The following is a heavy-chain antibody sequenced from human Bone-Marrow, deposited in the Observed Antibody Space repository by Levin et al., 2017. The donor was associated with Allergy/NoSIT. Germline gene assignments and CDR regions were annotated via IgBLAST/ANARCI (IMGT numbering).Heavy chain of an antibody. CDR3: ARAAVPASSYFDF. CDR1: GGSITSGGNS. Sequence: SETLSLTCDVSGGSITSGGNSWNWIRQSPGKGLEWLGYIYQSGLSYYNPSLKSRITMSIDGSRNQFSLILTSVTAAATAMYYCARAAVPASSYFDFWGLGTLVTVSS. CDR2: IYQSGLS. D-gene: IGHD2/OR15-2a*01. J-gene: IGHJ4*02. V-gene: IGHV4-30-2*06.